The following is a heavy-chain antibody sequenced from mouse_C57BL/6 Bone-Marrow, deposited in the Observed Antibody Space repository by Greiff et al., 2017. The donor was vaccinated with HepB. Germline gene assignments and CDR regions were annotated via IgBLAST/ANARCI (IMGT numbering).Heavy chain of an antibody. V-gene: IGHV1-39*01. CDR2: INPNYGTT. J-gene: IGHJ4*01. Sequence: EVQLKQSGPELVKPGASVKISCKASGYSFTDYNMNWVKQSNGKSLEWIGVINPNYGTTSYNQKFKGKATLTVDQSSSTAYMQLNSLTSEDSAVYYCARFHYGSSYVAMDYWGQGTSVTVSS. CDR1: GYSFTDYN. CDR3: ARFHYGSSYVAMDY. D-gene: IGHD1-1*01.